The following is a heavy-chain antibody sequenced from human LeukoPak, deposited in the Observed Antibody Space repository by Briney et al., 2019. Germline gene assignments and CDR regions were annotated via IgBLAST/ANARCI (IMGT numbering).Heavy chain of an antibody. CDR3: ARGGVVVVAAKVDYFDY. CDR2: IYTSGST. V-gene: IGHV4-61*02. CDR1: GGSISSGSYY. J-gene: IGHJ4*02. D-gene: IGHD2-15*01. Sequence: SQTLSLTCTVSGGSISSGSYYWSWIRQPAGKGLEWIGRIYTSGSTNYNPSLKSRVTISVDTSKNQFSLKLSSVTAADTAVYNCARGGVVVVAAKVDYFDYWGQGTLVTVSS.